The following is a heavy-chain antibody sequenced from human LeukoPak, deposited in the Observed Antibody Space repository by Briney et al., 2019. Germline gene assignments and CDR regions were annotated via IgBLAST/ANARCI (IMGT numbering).Heavy chain of an antibody. Sequence: GESLKISCRGSGYSFTTSWIGWVRQMPGKGLEWMGILNPGDSVTRYSSSFQGQVTISADKSISTAYLQWSSLKASDTAMYYCARTSSSWYTYYFDYWGQGTLVTVSS. D-gene: IGHD6-13*01. J-gene: IGHJ4*02. V-gene: IGHV5-51*01. CDR1: GYSFTTSW. CDR3: ARTSSSWYTYYFDY. CDR2: LNPGDSVT.